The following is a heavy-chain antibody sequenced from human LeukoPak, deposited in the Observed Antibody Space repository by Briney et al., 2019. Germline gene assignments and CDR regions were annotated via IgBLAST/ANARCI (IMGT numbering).Heavy chain of an antibody. Sequence: GGSLRLSCVASGFTYSHYAMSWVRQAPGKGLEWVSAMSSSDDGRYYAASVRGRFTISRDTSRSTLYLQMNSLRAEDAAVYYCAKAPVTSCRGAFCYPFDYWGQGTLVTVSS. V-gene: IGHV3-23*01. CDR1: GFTYSHYA. D-gene: IGHD2-15*01. J-gene: IGHJ4*02. CDR2: MSSSDDGR. CDR3: AKAPVTSCRGAFCYPFDY.